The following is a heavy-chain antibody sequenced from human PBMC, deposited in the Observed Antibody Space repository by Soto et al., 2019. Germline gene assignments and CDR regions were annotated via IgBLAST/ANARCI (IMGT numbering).Heavy chain of an antibody. CDR3: AKALDYYYDSSGFDY. J-gene: IGHJ4*02. V-gene: IGHV3-30*18. CDR2: ISYDGSNK. Sequence: PGGSLRLSCAASGFTFSSYGMHWVRQAPGKGLEWVAVISYDGSNKYYADSVKGRFTISRDNSKNTLYLQMNSLRAEDTAVYYCAKALDYYYDSSGFDYCGQGTLVTVSS. CDR1: GFTFSSYG. D-gene: IGHD3-22*01.